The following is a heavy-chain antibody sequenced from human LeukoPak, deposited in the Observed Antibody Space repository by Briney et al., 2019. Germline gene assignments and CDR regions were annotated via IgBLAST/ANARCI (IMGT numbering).Heavy chain of an antibody. V-gene: IGHV1-18*01. CDR1: GDSFTSYG. Sequence: ATLKVSCMASGDSFTSYGISWVRHAPGQGLEWMGRISAYNGNTNYAQKRQGRVTMTTDTSTSTAYMELRSLRSDDTAVYYCARDGGRERALMGRGYDFWSGYYKYYFDYWGQGTLVTVSS. J-gene: IGHJ4*02. D-gene: IGHD3-3*01. CDR3: ARDGGRERALMGRGYDFWSGYYKYYFDY. CDR2: ISAYNGNT.